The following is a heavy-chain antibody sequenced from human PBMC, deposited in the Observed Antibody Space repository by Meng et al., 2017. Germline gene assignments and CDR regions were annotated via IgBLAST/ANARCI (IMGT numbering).Heavy chain of an antibody. CDR3: AQTTVTTYSEYFQH. CDR1: GYTFTSYG. Sequence: GQLVQSGAEVKKPGASGKVSGKASGYTFTSYGISWVRQAPGQGLEWMGWISAYNGNTNYAQKLQGRVTMTTDTSTSTAYMELRSLRSDDTAVYYCAQTTVTTYSEYFQHWGQGTLVTVSS. D-gene: IGHD4-11*01. V-gene: IGHV1-18*01. CDR2: ISAYNGNT. J-gene: IGHJ1*01.